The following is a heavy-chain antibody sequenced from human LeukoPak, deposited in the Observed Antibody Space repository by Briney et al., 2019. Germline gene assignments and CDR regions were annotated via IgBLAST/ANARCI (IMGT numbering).Heavy chain of an antibody. CDR3: ASSTPYGDYVTEHFQH. CDR1: GGSISSGGYS. V-gene: IGHV4-30-2*01. CDR2: IYHSETT. J-gene: IGHJ1*01. D-gene: IGHD4-17*01. Sequence: SETLSLTCAVSGGSISSGGYSWSWIRQPPGKGLEWIGYIYHSETTYYNPSLKSRVTISVDRSKNQFSLRLGSVTAADTAVYYCASSTPYGDYVTEHFQHWGQGTLVTVSS.